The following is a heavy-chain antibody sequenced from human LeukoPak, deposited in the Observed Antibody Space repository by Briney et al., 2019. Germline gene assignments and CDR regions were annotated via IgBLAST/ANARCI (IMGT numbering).Heavy chain of an antibody. Sequence: TGGSLRLSCAASGFTFSSYAMHWVRQAPGKGLEWVAVISYDGSNKYYADSVKGRLTISRDNSKNTLYLQMNSLRAEDTAVYYCARSNHDAFDIWGQGTMVTVSS. V-gene: IGHV3-30*04. CDR3: ARSNHDAFDI. CDR2: ISYDGSNK. J-gene: IGHJ3*02. CDR1: GFTFSSYA. D-gene: IGHD1-14*01.